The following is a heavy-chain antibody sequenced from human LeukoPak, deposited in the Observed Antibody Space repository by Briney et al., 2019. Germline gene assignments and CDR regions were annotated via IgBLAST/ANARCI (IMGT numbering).Heavy chain of an antibody. CDR3: ARVSRYYYGSGSYYNIDY. CDR2: ISSSSSYI. D-gene: IGHD3-10*01. Sequence: GGSLRLSCAASGFTFSSYSMNWVRQAPGKGLEWVSSISSSSSYIYYADSVKGQFTISRDNAKNSLYLQMNSLRAEDTAVYYCARVSRYYYGSGSYYNIDYWGQGTLVTVSS. V-gene: IGHV3-21*01. CDR1: GFTFSSYS. J-gene: IGHJ4*02.